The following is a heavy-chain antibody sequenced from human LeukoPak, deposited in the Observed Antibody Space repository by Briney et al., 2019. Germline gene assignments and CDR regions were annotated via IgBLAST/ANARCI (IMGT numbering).Heavy chain of an antibody. CDR2: ISGSGIST. CDR3: AKDFADGEQPPQNFQH. J-gene: IGHJ1*01. Sequence: GGSLRLSCAASGFTFSSYALSWVRQAPGKGLEWVSTISGSGISTYYTDSVKGRFTISRDNSKNTLYLQMNSLRAEDTAVYYCAKDFADGEQPPQNFQHWGQGTLVTVSS. V-gene: IGHV3-23*01. D-gene: IGHD6-13*01. CDR1: GFTFSSYA.